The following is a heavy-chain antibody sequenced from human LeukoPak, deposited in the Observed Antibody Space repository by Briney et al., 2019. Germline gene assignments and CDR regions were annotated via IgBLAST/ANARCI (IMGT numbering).Heavy chain of an antibody. CDR3: ARAEMATITVDY. Sequence: GASVKVSCKASGYIFTGYYIHWVRQAPGQGLEWMGWINPNSGGTNYAQNFQGRVTMTRDTSISTAYMELSSLRSDDTAVYYCARAEMATITVDYWGHGTLVTVSS. D-gene: IGHD5-24*01. V-gene: IGHV1-2*02. J-gene: IGHJ4*01. CDR2: INPNSGGT. CDR1: GYIFTGYY.